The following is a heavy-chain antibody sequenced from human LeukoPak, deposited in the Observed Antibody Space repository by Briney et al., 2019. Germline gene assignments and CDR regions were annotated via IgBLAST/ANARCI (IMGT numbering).Heavy chain of an antibody. CDR3: ARETNYHVLTGYYKSDAFDI. V-gene: IGHV3-21*01. D-gene: IGHD3-9*01. CDR2: ISSSSSYI. J-gene: IGHJ3*02. CDR1: GFTFSSYS. Sequence: GGSLRLSCAASGFTFSSYSMNWVRQAPGKGLDRVSSISSSSSYIHYADSVKGRFTISRDNAENSLYLQMNSLRAEDTAVYYCARETNYHVLTGYYKSDAFDIWGQGTMVTVSS.